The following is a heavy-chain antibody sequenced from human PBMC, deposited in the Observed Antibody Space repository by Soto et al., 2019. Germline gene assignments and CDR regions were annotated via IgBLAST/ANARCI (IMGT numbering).Heavy chain of an antibody. CDR2: IIPIFGTA. CDR3: ARWIAVAGTRNWFDP. J-gene: IGHJ5*02. V-gene: IGHV1-69*13. CDR1: GGTFSSYA. D-gene: IGHD6-19*01. Sequence: SVKVSCKASGGTFSSYAISWVRQAPGQGLEWMGGIIPIFGTANYAQKFQGRVTITADESTSTAYMELSSLRSEDTAVYYCARWIAVAGTRNWFDPWGQGTLVTSPQ.